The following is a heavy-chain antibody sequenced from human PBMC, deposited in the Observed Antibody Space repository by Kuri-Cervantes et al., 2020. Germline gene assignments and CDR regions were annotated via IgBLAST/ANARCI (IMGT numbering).Heavy chain of an antibody. Sequence: ASVKVSCKASGYTFTGYYMHWVRQAPGQGLEWMGIINPSGGSTSYAQKFQGRVTMTRDTSTSTVYMELSSLRSEDTAVYYCARDLTEMATIVKGSTIDYWGQGTLVTVSS. V-gene: IGHV1-46*01. D-gene: IGHD5-24*01. CDR1: GYTFTGYY. J-gene: IGHJ4*02. CDR2: INPSGGST. CDR3: ARDLTEMATIVKGSTIDY.